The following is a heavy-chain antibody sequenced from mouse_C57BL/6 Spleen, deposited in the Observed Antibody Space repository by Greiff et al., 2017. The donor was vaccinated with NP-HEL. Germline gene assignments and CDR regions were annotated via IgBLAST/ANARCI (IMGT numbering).Heavy chain of an antibody. CDR1: GFTFSSYG. D-gene: IGHD4-1*01. Sequence: VKLQESGGDLVKPGGSLKLSCAASGFTFSSYGMSWVRQTPDKRLEWVATISSGGSYTYYPDSVKGRFTISRDNAKNTLYLQMSSLKSEDTAMYYCARHDWDFDYWGQGTTLTVSS. CDR3: ARHDWDFDY. CDR2: ISSGGSYT. J-gene: IGHJ2*01. V-gene: IGHV5-6*01.